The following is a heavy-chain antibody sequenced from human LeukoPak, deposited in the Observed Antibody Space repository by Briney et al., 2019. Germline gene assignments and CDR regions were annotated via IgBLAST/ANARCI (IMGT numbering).Heavy chain of an antibody. CDR2: ISSSGSTI. Sequence: GGSLRLSCAASGFTFSSYEMNWVRQAPGKGLEWVSYISSSGSTIYYADSVKGRFTISRENAKNSLYLQMNSLRAEDTAVYYCARDGADSSGYYYKSLLFDYWGQGTLVTVSS. V-gene: IGHV3-48*03. CDR1: GFTFSSYE. J-gene: IGHJ4*02. CDR3: ARDGADSSGYYYKSLLFDY. D-gene: IGHD3-22*01.